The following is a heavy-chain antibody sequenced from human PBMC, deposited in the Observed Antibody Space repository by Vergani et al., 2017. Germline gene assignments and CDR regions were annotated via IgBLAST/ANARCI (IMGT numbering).Heavy chain of an antibody. Sequence: QVQLVQSGAEVKKPGASVTVSCKASGYTFTSYAIHWVRQAPEERLEWMGWIHAGNGDTKYPQKFQDRVTIASDTSANTVYMELSSLTSEDTAVYYCARGGSSWYETDAFDIWGQGTMVTVSS. CDR1: GYTFTSYA. J-gene: IGHJ3*02. V-gene: IGHV1-3*01. D-gene: IGHD6-13*01. CDR2: IHAGNGDT. CDR3: ARGGSSWYETDAFDI.